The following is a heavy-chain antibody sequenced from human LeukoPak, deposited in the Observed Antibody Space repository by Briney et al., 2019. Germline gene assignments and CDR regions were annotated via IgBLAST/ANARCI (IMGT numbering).Heavy chain of an antibody. V-gene: IGHV3-21*01. CDR2: ISSSSSYI. CDR1: GFTFSSYS. CDR3: ARGGMSYYDFWSGHSEFQH. J-gene: IGHJ1*01. Sequence: GGSLRLSCAASGFTFSSYSMNWVRQAPGKGLEWVSSISSSSSYIYYADSVKGRFTISRGNAKNSLYLQMNSLRAEDTAVYYCARGGMSYYDFWSGHSEFQHWGQGTLVTASS. D-gene: IGHD3-3*01.